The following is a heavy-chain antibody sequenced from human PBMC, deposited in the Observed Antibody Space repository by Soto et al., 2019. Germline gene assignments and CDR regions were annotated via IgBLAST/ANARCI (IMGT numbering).Heavy chain of an antibody. J-gene: IGHJ4*02. D-gene: IGHD6-13*01. Sequence: QVPLVQSGAEVKKPGASVKVSCKASGYTFTSYAMHWVRQAPGQRLEWMGWINAGNGNTKYSQKFQGRVTITRDTSASTAYMELSSLRSEDTAVYYCARGRDSSSWYYFDYWGQGTLVTVSS. V-gene: IGHV1-3*01. CDR3: ARGRDSSSWYYFDY. CDR1: GYTFTSYA. CDR2: INAGNGNT.